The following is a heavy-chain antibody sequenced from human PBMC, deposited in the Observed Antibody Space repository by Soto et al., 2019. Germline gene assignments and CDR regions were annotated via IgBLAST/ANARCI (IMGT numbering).Heavy chain of an antibody. Sequence: GGSLRLSCEASVFTFSSYWMTWVRQAPGKGLVWVANVKQDGSRKSYVASVKGRFTISRDNAKNTLYLQMNSLRAEDTAVYYCARGNWNSYWGQGTLVTVSS. J-gene: IGHJ4*02. CDR2: VKQDGSRK. V-gene: IGHV3-7*01. D-gene: IGHD1-1*01. CDR1: VFTFSSYW. CDR3: ARGNWNSY.